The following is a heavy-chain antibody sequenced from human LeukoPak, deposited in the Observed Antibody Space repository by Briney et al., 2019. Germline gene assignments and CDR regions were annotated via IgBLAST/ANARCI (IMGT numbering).Heavy chain of an antibody. CDR2: IYTSGST. CDR3: AISRGCSYGIYYYYMDV. Sequence: SETLSLTCTVSGGSISSYYWSWIRQPPGKGLEWIGYIYTSGSTNYNPSLKSRVTISVDTSKNQFSLKLSSVTAADTAVYYCAISRGCSYGIYYYYMDVWGKGTTVTVSS. V-gene: IGHV4-4*09. D-gene: IGHD5-18*01. CDR1: GGSISSYY. J-gene: IGHJ6*03.